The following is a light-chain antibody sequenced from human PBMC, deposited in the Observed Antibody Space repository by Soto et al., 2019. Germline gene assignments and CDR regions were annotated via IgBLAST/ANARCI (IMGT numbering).Light chain of an antibody. V-gene: IGKV1-12*01. Sequence: DIQMTQSPSSVSASVGDRVTITCRASQGIRSCLAWYQQKPGQAPKLLIYAASSLQSGVPSRFSGSGSGTDFTLTISSLQPEDFATYYCQQANSFPPTFGQGTKVEIK. CDR1: QGIRSC. CDR3: QQANSFPPT. J-gene: IGKJ1*01. CDR2: AAS.